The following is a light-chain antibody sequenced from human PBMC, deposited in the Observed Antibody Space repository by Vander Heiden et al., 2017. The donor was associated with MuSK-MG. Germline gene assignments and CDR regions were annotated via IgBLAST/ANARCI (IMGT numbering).Light chain of an antibody. CDR3: QQSDRPPHT. V-gene: IGKV1-39*01. CDR2: GAS. CDR1: QSISRY. Sequence: IQMTQSPSSLSASVGDRVTITCRASQSISRYLHWYQQKPGKAPKLLIYGASSLQSGVPSRFSGSGSGTDFTLTISSLQPEDFATYYCQQSDRPPHTFGHGTKVDIK. J-gene: IGKJ3*01.